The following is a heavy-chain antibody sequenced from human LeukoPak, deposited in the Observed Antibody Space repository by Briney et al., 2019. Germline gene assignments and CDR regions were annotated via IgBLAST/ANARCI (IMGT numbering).Heavy chain of an antibody. CDR1: GFTFSRYT. Sequence: GGSLRLSCVASGFTFSRYTMSWVRQAPGKGLEWVSGIYGGGSGSTFYAESVKGRFTISRDNSKNTLYLQMNSLRDEDTAIYYCAKDFTPDGIWDIDYWGRGTLITVSS. J-gene: IGHJ4*02. CDR3: AKDFTPDGIWDIDY. V-gene: IGHV3-23*01. CDR2: IYGGGSGST. D-gene: IGHD1-20*01.